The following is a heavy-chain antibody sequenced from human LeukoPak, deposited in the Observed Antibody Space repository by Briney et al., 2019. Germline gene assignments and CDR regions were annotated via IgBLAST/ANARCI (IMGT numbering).Heavy chain of an antibody. D-gene: IGHD6-13*01. CDR3: ARDRDTAAAGYYFAY. CDR2: ISYDGRDK. J-gene: IGHJ4*02. V-gene: IGHV3-30*04. CDR1: GFIFRNYA. Sequence: PGRSLRLSCAASGFIFRNYAMHWVRQAPGKGLQWVAVISYDGRDKYFADSVKGRFTISRDNSESTLSLQMNSLRAEDTAVYYCARDRDTAAAGYYFAYWGPGTLVTVSS.